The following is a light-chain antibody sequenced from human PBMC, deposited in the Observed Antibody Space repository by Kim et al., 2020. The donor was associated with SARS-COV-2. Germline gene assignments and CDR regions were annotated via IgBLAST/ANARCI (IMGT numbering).Light chain of an antibody. Sequence: SVARGQTDRITRGGNNMGRKNVHWYQQKPGQAPVLVIYRDSNRTSGIPERFSGSNSGNTATLTISRAQAGDEADYYCQVWDSSTYVFGTGTKVTVL. CDR1: NMGRKN. CDR3: QVWDSSTYV. V-gene: IGLV3-9*01. J-gene: IGLJ1*01. CDR2: RDS.